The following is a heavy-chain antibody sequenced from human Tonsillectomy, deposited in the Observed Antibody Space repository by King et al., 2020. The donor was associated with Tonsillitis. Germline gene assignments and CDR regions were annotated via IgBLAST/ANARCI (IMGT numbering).Heavy chain of an antibody. Sequence: QLQESGPGLVKPSETLSLTCTVSGGSISSSSYYWGWIRQPPGKGLEWIGGIYYSGSTYYNPSLKSRVTISVDTSKNQFSLKLSSVTAADTAMYYCASAYSSGFYYYYGMDVWGQGTTVTVSS. D-gene: IGHD6-19*01. CDR2: IYYSGST. V-gene: IGHV4-39*01. CDR3: ASAYSSGFYYYYGMDV. J-gene: IGHJ6*02. CDR1: GGSISSSSYY.